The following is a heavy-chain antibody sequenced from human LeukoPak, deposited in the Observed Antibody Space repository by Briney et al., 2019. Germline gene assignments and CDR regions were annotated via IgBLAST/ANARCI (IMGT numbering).Heavy chain of an antibody. Sequence: SETLSLTCTVSGGSISSGSYYWSWIRQPAGKGLEWIGRIYTSGSTNYNPSLKSRVTISVDTSKNQFSLKLSSVTAADTAVYYCARDYYDSSGYHVSDAFDIWGQGTMVTVSS. CDR1: GGSISSGSYY. D-gene: IGHD3-22*01. CDR2: IYTSGST. CDR3: ARDYYDSSGYHVSDAFDI. J-gene: IGHJ3*02. V-gene: IGHV4-61*02.